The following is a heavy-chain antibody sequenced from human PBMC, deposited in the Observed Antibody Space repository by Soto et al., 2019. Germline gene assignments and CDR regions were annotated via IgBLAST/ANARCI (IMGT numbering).Heavy chain of an antibody. J-gene: IGHJ4*02. CDR2: INPDGSAT. D-gene: IGHD5-18*01. CDR1: GFTFSSYW. V-gene: IGHV3-74*01. CDR3: GRGGSDSPMAPGY. Sequence: GGSLRLSCAASGFTFSSYWMHWVRQAPGKGLVWVSRINPDGSATNYADSVKGRCTISRDNAKNTLYLQMNSLRAEDTAVFYCGRGGSDSPMAPGYWGQGTLVTVSS.